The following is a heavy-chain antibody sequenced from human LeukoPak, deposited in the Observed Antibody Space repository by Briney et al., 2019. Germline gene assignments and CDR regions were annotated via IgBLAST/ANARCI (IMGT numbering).Heavy chain of an antibody. D-gene: IGHD3-9*01. V-gene: IGHV4-31*03. J-gene: IGHJ5*01. CDR2: IYHSGST. CDR3: ARLRYFDWLPRWFDS. Sequence: PSETLSLTCTVSGDSISSGGYYWSWIRQHPGKGLEWIGYIYHSGSTHYNPSLKSRVAISVDMSKNQFSLKLSSVTAADTAVYYCARLRYFDWLPRWFDSWGQGTLVTVSS. CDR1: GDSISSGGYY.